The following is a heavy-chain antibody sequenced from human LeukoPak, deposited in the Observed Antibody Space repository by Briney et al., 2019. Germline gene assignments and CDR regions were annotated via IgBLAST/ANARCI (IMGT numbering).Heavy chain of an antibody. CDR1: GGSISSYY. CDR2: IYYSGST. J-gene: IGHJ3*02. Sequence: PSETLSLTCTVSGGSISSYYWSWIRQPPGKGLEWIGYIYYSGSTNYNPSLKSRVTISVDTSKNQFSLKLSSVTAADTAVYYCARHRSYSSSWYGAFDIWGQGTMVTVSS. V-gene: IGHV4-59*08. D-gene: IGHD6-13*01. CDR3: ARHRSYSSSWYGAFDI.